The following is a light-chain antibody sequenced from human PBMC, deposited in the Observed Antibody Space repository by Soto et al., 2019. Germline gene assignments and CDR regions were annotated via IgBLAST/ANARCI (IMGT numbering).Light chain of an antibody. CDR3: QQYYRPWT. CDR1: QSVLYSSNNKNY. V-gene: IGKV4-1*01. J-gene: IGKJ1*01. Sequence: DIVMTQSPDSLAVSLGERATINCKSSQSVLYSSNNKNYLAWYQQKPGQPPKLLIYWASTRESGVPDRFSGSGSGPDFTLTISRLQAEDVAVYYCQQYYRPWTFGQGTKVEIK. CDR2: WAS.